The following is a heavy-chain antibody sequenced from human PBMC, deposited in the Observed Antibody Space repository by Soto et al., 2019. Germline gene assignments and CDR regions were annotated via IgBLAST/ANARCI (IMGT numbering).Heavy chain of an antibody. D-gene: IGHD3-22*01. J-gene: IGHJ4*02. CDR1: GFSFSSYG. Sequence: QVQLVESGGGVVQPGRSLRLSCAASGFSFSSYGMHWVRQAPGKGLEWVAGIWYDGSNKYYGDSAKSRFTISRDNSMNTLYLEMNSLRAEDTAVYYCARVSGAGYYDRTCYFDYWGQGTLVTVSS. CDR2: IWYDGSNK. CDR3: ARVSGAGYYDRTCYFDY. V-gene: IGHV3-33*01.